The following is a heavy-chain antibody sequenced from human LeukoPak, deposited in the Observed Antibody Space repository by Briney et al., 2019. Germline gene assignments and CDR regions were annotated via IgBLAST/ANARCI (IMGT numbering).Heavy chain of an antibody. J-gene: IGHJ4*02. V-gene: IGHV1-18*01. Sequence: ASVKVSCKASGYTFTSYGISWVRQAPGQGLEWMGWINAGNGNTKYSQKFQGRVTITRDTSASTAYMELSSLRSDDTAVYYCARESEDYFDYWGQGTLVTVSS. CDR3: ARESEDYFDY. D-gene: IGHD1-14*01. CDR2: INAGNGNT. CDR1: GYTFTSYG.